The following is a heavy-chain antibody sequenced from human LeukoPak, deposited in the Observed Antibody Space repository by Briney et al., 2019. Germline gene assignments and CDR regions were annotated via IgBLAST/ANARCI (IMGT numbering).Heavy chain of an antibody. J-gene: IGHJ5*02. Sequence: ASVKVSCKASGGTFSSYTISWVRQAPGQGLEWMGRIIPILGIANYEQKFQGRVTITADKSTSTAYMELSSLRSEDTAVYYCASGYDFWSGYSDNWFDPWGQGTLVTVSS. V-gene: IGHV1-69*02. CDR1: GGTFSSYT. CDR3: ASGYDFWSGYSDNWFDP. D-gene: IGHD3-3*01. CDR2: IIPILGIA.